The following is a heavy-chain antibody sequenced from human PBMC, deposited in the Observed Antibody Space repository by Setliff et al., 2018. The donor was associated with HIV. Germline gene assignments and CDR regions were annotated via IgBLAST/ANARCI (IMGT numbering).Heavy chain of an antibody. CDR1: GFTFSNAW. CDR2: IKSKTDGGTT. CDR3: ARGPQYNFWGGYLGL. Sequence: GGSLRLSCAASGFTFSNAWMSWVRQAPGKGLEWVGRIKSKTDGGTTDYAAPVKGRFTISRDNAKNTVYLQLTSLRAEDTAVYYCARGPQYNFWGGYLGLWGRGTLVTVSS. J-gene: IGHJ4*02. V-gene: IGHV3-15*05. D-gene: IGHD3-3*01.